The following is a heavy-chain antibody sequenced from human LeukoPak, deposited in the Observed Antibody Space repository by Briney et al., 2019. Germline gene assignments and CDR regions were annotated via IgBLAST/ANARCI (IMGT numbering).Heavy chain of an antibody. D-gene: IGHD6-25*01. V-gene: IGHV1-8*02. CDR1: GYTFTSYG. J-gene: IGHJ6*02. Sequence: GASVKVSCKASGYTFTSYGISWVRQAPGQGLEWMGWMNPNSGNTGFAQKFQGRVTVTRNTSISTASMELSSLTSEDTAVYYCARPPSSGGYYYYYGLDVWGQGTTVTVSS. CDR2: MNPNSGNT. CDR3: ARPPSSGGYYYYYGLDV.